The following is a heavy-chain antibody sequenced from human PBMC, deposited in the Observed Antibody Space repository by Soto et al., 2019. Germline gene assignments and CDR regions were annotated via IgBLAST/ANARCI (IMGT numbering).Heavy chain of an antibody. V-gene: IGHV4-34*01. CDR2: INHSGST. Sequence: SETLYLSCAVYGGSFNCYYWSWIRQPPGKGLEWIGEINHSGSTNYNPSLKSRVTISVDTSKNQFSLKLSSVTAADTAVYYCARGYNWNYYYYYGMDVWGQGTTVTVSS. D-gene: IGHD1-20*01. J-gene: IGHJ6*02. CDR3: ARGYNWNYYYYYGMDV. CDR1: GGSFNCYY.